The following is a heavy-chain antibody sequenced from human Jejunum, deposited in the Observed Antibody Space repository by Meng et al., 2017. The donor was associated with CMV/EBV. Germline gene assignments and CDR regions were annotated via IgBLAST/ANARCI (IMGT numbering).Heavy chain of an antibody. D-gene: IGHD1-26*01. CDR1: GYTVSTYT. J-gene: IGHJ4*02. Sequence: KRPGSPGKVSCKGSGYTVSTYTINWFRQAPGRGLEWMGWISTNTRSPTYTQVFTGRFVFSLDTSVSTAYLQISSLKAEDTAVYYCARGVVGATSGDYWGQGTLVTVSS. V-gene: IGHV7-4-1*02. CDR3: ARGVVGATSGDY. CDR2: ISTNTRSP.